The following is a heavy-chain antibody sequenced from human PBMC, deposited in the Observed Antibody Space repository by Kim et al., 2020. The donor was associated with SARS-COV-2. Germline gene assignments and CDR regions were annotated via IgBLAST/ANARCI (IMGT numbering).Heavy chain of an antibody. CDR2: ISYDGSNK. Sequence: GGSLRLSCAASGFTFSSYGMHWVRQAPGKGLEWVAVISYDGSNKYYADSVKGRFTISRDNSKNTLYLQMNSLRAEDTAVYYCAKRRLQNYYYGMDVWGQGTTVTVSS. CDR3: AKRRLQNYYYGMDV. CDR1: GFTFSSYG. V-gene: IGHV3-30*18. J-gene: IGHJ6*02.